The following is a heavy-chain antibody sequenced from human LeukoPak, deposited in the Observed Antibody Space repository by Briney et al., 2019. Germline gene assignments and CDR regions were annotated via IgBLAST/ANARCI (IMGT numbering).Heavy chain of an antibody. D-gene: IGHD3-9*01. CDR1: GFPFDDYG. CDR3: ARTNYDILTGYSKGIDY. J-gene: IGHJ4*02. CDR2: INWNGGSR. V-gene: IGHV3-20*04. Sequence: GGSLRLSCVASGFPFDDYGMSWVRQVPGKGLEWVSHINWNGGSRGYADSVKGRFTISRDNAKNSLYLQMNSLRAEDTALYYCARTNYDILTGYSKGIDYWGQGTLVTVSS.